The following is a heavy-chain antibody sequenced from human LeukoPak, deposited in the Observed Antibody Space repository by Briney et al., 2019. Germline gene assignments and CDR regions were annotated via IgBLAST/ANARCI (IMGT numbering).Heavy chain of an antibody. J-gene: IGHJ4*02. V-gene: IGHV1-46*01. D-gene: IGHD4-23*01. CDR3: ARGGRRTTVVTYYFDY. Sequence: GASVTVSCQASGYSFTNYYIHWVRQPPGQGREWMGIVNPSGGSTTYPQEFQDRVTITRHTSTSKVYIDLSSLRSDDTAVYCCARGGRRTTVVTYYFDYWGQGTLVTVSS. CDR2: VNPSGGST. CDR1: GYSFTNYY.